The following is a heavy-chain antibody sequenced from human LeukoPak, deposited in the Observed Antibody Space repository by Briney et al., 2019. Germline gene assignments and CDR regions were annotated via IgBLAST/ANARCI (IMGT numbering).Heavy chain of an antibody. D-gene: IGHD2-15*01. J-gene: IGHJ4*02. V-gene: IGHV1-46*01. CDR1: GYTFTSYY. CDR3: ATSVVVVAALDY. CDR2: INPSGGST. Sequence: GASVKVSCKASGYTFTSYYMHWVRQAPGKGLEWMGIINPSGGSTSYAQKFQGRVTMTRDTSTSTVYMELSSLRSEDTAVYYCATSVVVVAALDYWGQGTLVTVSS.